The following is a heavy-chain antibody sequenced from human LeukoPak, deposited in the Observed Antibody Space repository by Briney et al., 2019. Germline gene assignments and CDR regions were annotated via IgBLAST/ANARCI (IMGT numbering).Heavy chain of an antibody. CDR3: AKAYDSSGYYFDAFDI. J-gene: IGHJ3*02. CDR1: GFTFSSYG. V-gene: IGHV3-30*02. D-gene: IGHD3-22*01. Sequence: PGGSLRLSCAASGFTFSSYGMHWIRQAPGKGLEWVAFIRYDGSNKYYADSVKGRFTISRDNSKNTLYLQMNSLRAEDTAVYYCAKAYDSSGYYFDAFDIWGQGTMVTVSS. CDR2: IRYDGSNK.